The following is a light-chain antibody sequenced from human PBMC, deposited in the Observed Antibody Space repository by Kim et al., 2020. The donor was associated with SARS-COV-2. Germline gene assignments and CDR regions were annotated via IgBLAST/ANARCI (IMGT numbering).Light chain of an antibody. CDR3: QQYYSTLRRT. Sequence: DIVMTQSPDSLAVSLGERATINCKSSQSVLYSSNNKNYLAWYQQKPGQPPKLLIYWASTRESGVPDRFSGSGSGTDFTLTISSLQAEDVAVYYCQQYYSTLRRTFGQGTKLEI. CDR1: QSVLYSSNNKNY. J-gene: IGKJ1*01. CDR2: WAS. V-gene: IGKV4-1*01.